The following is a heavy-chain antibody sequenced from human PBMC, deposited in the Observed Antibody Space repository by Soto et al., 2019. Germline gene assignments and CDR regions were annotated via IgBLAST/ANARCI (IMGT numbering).Heavy chain of an antibody. CDR2: IGPESGAT. Sequence: ASVKVYCKTSGYSFTGHYIDWVRQAPEQGPEWMGEIGPESGATRYAQRFQGRVTMTMDMSITTVYMELNNLSPDDTAVYYCGRGRSGQIVVFYWGQGTPVTVSS. D-gene: IGHD1-26*01. CDR1: GYSFTGHY. V-gene: IGHV1-2*02. CDR3: GRGRSGQIVVFY. J-gene: IGHJ4*02.